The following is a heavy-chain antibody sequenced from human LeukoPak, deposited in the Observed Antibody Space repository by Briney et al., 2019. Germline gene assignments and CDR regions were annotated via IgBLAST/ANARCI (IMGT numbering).Heavy chain of an antibody. D-gene: IGHD3/OR15-3a*01. CDR1: GFTFRSAW. CDR3: AGDDCDFRLMS. CDR2: INSDGRST. J-gene: IGHJ5*02. Sequence: GGCLILSCAVPGFTFRSAWMESVRQAPGRGLGWVSRINSDGRSTSYADGEKGRDTISRDKAKNSLDEQTNILRPEHTLLFDCAGDDCDFRLMSWGQGALVTVSS. V-gene: IGHV3-74*01.